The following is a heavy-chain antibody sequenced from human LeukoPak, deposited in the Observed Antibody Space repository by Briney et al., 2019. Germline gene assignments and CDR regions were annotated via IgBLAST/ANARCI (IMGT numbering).Heavy chain of an antibody. J-gene: IGHJ3*02. CDR1: GGSISSSSYY. V-gene: IGHV4-39*07. Sequence: SETLSLTCTVSGGSISSSSYYWGWIRQPPGKGLEWIGSIFYSGSTYYNPSLKSRVTISVDTSKNQFSLKLSSVTAADTAVYYCARTDSSGYGGAFDIWGQGTMVTVSS. CDR2: IFYSGST. D-gene: IGHD3-22*01. CDR3: ARTDSSGYGGAFDI.